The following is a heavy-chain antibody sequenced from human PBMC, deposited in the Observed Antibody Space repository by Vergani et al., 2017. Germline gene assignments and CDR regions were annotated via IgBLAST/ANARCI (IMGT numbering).Heavy chain of an antibody. CDR1: GYTFTSYD. CDR3: ARGEYYDLWCGFSAEPDYMDV. V-gene: IGHV1-8*01. D-gene: IGHD3-3*01. Sequence: QVQLVQSGAEVKKPGASVKVSCKASGYTFTSYDINWVRQATGQGLEWMGWMNPNSGNTGYAQKFQGRVTMTRNTSISTAYMELSSLRTEDTAVYYCARGEYYDLWCGFSAEPDYMDVWGKGTTVTVSS. J-gene: IGHJ6*03. CDR2: MNPNSGNT.